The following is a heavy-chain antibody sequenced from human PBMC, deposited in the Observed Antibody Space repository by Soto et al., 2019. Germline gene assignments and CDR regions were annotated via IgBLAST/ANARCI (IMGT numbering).Heavy chain of an antibody. CDR3: ARAYCGGDCYSGYDY. CDR1: GFTFSSYA. J-gene: IGHJ4*02. D-gene: IGHD2-21*02. Sequence: QVQLVESGGGVVQPGRSLRLSCAASGFTFSSYAMHWVRQAPGKGLEWVAVISYDGSNKYYADSVKGRFTISRDNSKNPLYLQMNRLRAEDTAVYYCARAYCGGDCYSGYDYWGQGTLVTVSS. CDR2: ISYDGSNK. V-gene: IGHV3-30-3*01.